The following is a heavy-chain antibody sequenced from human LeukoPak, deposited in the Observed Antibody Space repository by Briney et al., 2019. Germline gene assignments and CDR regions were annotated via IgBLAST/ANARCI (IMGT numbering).Heavy chain of an antibody. CDR2: INPNSGGT. CDR3: AREGFWSGYSNWFDP. CDR1: GYTFTGYY. J-gene: IGHJ5*02. Sequence: GASVKVSCKASGYTFTGYYMHWVRQAPGQGLEWMGWINPNSGGTNYAQKFQGRVTMTRDTSISTAYMELSRLRSDDTAVYYCAREGFWSGYSNWFDPWGQGTLVTVSS. D-gene: IGHD3-3*01. V-gene: IGHV1-2*02.